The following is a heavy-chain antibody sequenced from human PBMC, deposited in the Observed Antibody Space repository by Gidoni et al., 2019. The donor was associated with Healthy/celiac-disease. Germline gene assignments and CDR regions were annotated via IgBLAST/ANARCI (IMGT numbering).Heavy chain of an antibody. D-gene: IGHD3-3*01. J-gene: IGHJ3*02. Sequence: QVQLVESGGGVVQPGRSLRLSCAASGFTFSSYGMHWVRQAPGKGLEWVAVISYDGSNKYYADSVKGRFTISRDNSKNTLYLQMNSLRAEDTAVYYCAKDQGVGAFDIWGQGTMVTVSS. CDR1: GFTFSSYG. CDR3: AKDQGVGAFDI. V-gene: IGHV3-30*18. CDR2: ISYDGSNK.